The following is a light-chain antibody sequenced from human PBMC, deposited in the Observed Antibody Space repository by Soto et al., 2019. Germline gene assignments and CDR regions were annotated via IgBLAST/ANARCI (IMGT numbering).Light chain of an antibody. V-gene: IGKV3-11*01. CDR1: QSISTF. CDR2: DAS. CDR3: QQRGNWPLS. Sequence: EIVLTQSPATLSSPPGERATLSCRASQSISTFLAWYQQQPGQAPRLLIYDASSRATGIPDRFSGSGSGTDFTLTIGSLEPADFAVDYCQQRGNWPLSFGGGTKVE. J-gene: IGKJ4*01.